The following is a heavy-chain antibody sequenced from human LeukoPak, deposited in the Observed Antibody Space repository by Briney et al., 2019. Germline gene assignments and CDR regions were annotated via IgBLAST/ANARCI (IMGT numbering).Heavy chain of an antibody. J-gene: IGHJ3*02. CDR1: GFTFSSYW. CDR3: VRRGLVPAFDI. V-gene: IGHV3-74*01. CDR2: VNSDGNIT. D-gene: IGHD3-10*02. Sequence: GGSLRLSCAACGFTFSSYWMHWVRQAPGKGLVWLSRVNSDGNITTYADSVRGRFTISRDNAKNTLYLQMNSLGAEDTAVYYCVRRGLVPAFDIWGQGTMVTVTS.